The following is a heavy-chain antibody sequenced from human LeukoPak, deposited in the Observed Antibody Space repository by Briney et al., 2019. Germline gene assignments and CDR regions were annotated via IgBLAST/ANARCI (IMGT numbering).Heavy chain of an antibody. V-gene: IGHV3-23*01. Sequence: GGSLRLSCAASGFTFSSYAMSWVRQAPGKGLEWVSAISGSDAAHYADSVKGRFTISRDNAKNSLYLQMNGLRAEDTAVYYCARVRHYLDSSGYQVFWLDPWGQGTLVTVSS. CDR2: ISGSDAA. CDR1: GFTFSSYA. J-gene: IGHJ5*02. D-gene: IGHD3-22*01. CDR3: ARVRHYLDSSGYQVFWLDP.